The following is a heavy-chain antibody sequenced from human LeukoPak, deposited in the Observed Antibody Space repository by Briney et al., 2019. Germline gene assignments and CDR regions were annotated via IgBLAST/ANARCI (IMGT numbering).Heavy chain of an antibody. J-gene: IGHJ4*02. Sequence: ASVTVSCKASGYTFTSYGISWVRQAPGQGLEWMGWISAYNGNTNYAQKLQGRVTMTTDTSTSTAYMELRSLRSDDTAVYYCARDGGYCSGGSCPIFDYWGQGTLVTVSS. V-gene: IGHV1-18*01. CDR2: ISAYNGNT. CDR1: GYTFTSYG. CDR3: ARDGGYCSGGSCPIFDY. D-gene: IGHD2-15*01.